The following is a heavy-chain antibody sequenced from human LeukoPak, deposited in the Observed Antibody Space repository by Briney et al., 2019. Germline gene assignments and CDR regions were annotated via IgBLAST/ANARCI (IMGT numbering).Heavy chain of an antibody. J-gene: IGHJ6*03. Sequence: LGEPLKISCKGSGYSFTSYWIGWVRQMPGKGLEWMGIIYPGDSDTRYSPSFQGQVTISADKSISTAYLQWSSLKASDTAMYYCARRLRLPEANCSGGSCYNYYYYMDVWGKGTTVTVSS. V-gene: IGHV5-51*01. CDR2: IYPGDSDT. CDR1: GYSFTSYW. CDR3: ARRLRLPEANCSGGSCYNYYYYMDV. D-gene: IGHD2-15*01.